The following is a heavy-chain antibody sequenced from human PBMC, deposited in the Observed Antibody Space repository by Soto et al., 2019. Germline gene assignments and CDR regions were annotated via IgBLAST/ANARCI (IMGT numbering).Heavy chain of an antibody. CDR1: GFTFDDYA. CDR2: ISWNSGSI. Sequence: RLSCAASGFTFDDYAMHWVRQAPGKGLEWVSGISWNSGSIGYADSVKGRFTISRDNAKNSLYLQMNSLRAEDTALYYCASPSRHYYDSSGYFPLDYWGQGTLVTVSS. CDR3: ASPSRHYYDSSGYFPLDY. V-gene: IGHV3-9*01. J-gene: IGHJ4*02. D-gene: IGHD3-22*01.